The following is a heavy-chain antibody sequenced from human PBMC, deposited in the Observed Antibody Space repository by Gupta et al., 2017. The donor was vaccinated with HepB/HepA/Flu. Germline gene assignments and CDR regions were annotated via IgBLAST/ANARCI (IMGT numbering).Heavy chain of an antibody. CDR1: TGYG. Sequence: TGYGISRVRQAPGQGLEWMGWITAYNDNTNYAQKFQGRVTMTTDTSTATAYMELRSLRSDDTAIYYCARDLVSRSVAYFDNWGQGTLVTVSS. CDR2: ITAYNDNT. D-gene: IGHD6-6*01. V-gene: IGHV1-18*01. J-gene: IGHJ4*02. CDR3: ARDLVSRSVAYFDN.